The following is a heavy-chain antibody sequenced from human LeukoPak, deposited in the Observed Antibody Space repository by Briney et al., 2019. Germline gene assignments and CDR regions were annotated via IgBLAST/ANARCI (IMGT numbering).Heavy chain of an antibody. CDR2: IIPIFGTA. CDR3: ARAQDRGYCSGGSCDAPHFNYYYYYMDL. D-gene: IGHD2-15*01. J-gene: IGHJ6*03. Sequence: SVKVSCKASGCTFSSYAISWVRQAPGQGLEWMGGIIPIFGTANYAQKFQGRVTITTDESTSTAYMELSSLRSEDTAVYYCARAQDRGYCSGGSCDAPHFNYYYYYMDLWGKGTTVTVSS. V-gene: IGHV1-69*05. CDR1: GCTFSSYA.